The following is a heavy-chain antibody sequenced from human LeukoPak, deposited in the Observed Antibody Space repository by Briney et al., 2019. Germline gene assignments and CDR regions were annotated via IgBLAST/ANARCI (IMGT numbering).Heavy chain of an antibody. CDR1: GYSFTSYW. J-gene: IGHJ4*02. D-gene: IGHD3-16*02. Sequence: GESLKISCKGSGYSFTSYWIGWVRQMPGKGLEWMGIIYPGDSDTRYSPSFQGQVTISADKSISTAYLQWSSLKASDTAMYYCARQGGVNDYVWGSYPPYYFDYWGQGTLVTVSS. V-gene: IGHV5-51*01. CDR3: ARQGGVNDYVWGSYPPYYFDY. CDR2: IYPGDSDT.